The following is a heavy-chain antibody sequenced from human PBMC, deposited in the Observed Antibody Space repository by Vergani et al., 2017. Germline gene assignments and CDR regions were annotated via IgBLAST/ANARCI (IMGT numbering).Heavy chain of an antibody. CDR3: AKDGYDILTGPYGMDV. V-gene: IGHV3-30*02. J-gene: IGHJ6*02. CDR1: GFTFSSYG. Sequence: QVQLVESGGGVVQPGGSLRLSCAASGFTFSSYGMHWVRQAPGKGLEWVAFIQYDGSNKYYADSVKGRFTISRDNSKNTLYLQMNSLRAEDTAVYYCAKDGYDILTGPYGMDVWGQGTTVTVSS. D-gene: IGHD3-9*01. CDR2: IQYDGSNK.